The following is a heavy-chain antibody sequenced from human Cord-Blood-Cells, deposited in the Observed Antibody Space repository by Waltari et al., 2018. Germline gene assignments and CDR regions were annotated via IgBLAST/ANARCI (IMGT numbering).Heavy chain of an antibody. CDR2: IYYSGST. CDR3: ARQFMITFGGVIGYYYGMDV. V-gene: IGHV4-39*01. Sequence: QLQLQESGPGLVKPSETLSLTCTVSGGYISSSSYYWGWIRQPPGKGLEWIGSIYYSGSTYYNPSLKSRVTISVDTSKNQFSLKLSSVTAADTAVYYCARQFMITFGGVIGYYYGMDVWGQGTTVTVSS. J-gene: IGHJ6*02. D-gene: IGHD3-16*01. CDR1: GGYISSSSYY.